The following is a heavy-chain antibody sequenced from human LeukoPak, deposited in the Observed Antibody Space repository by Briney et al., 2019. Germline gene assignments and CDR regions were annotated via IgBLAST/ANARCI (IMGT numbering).Heavy chain of an antibody. D-gene: IGHD5-24*01. V-gene: IGHV3-23*01. CDR2: ISGSGGGT. CDR1: GLTFSSYA. CDR3: AKNRENYYYMDV. J-gene: IGHJ6*03. Sequence: GGSLRLSCAASGLTFSSYAMNWVRQAQGKGLEWVSAISGSGGGTYYADSVKGRFTISRDNSKNTLYLQMNSLRAEDTAVYYCAKNRENYYYMDVWGKGTTVTVSS.